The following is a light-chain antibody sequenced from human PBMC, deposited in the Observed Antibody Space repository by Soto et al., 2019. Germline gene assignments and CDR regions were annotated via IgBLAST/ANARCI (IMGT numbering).Light chain of an antibody. Sequence: DIQMTQSPSSLSASVGDRVTITCRASQNIDTYLNWYLQKHGQAPKLLIYSAYSLQSGVSLRFSGDGSGTDFTLTISSLQPEDFATYYCQQSYNFPRTFGQGTTV. CDR2: SAY. V-gene: IGKV1-39*01. CDR1: QNIDTY. J-gene: IGKJ1*01. CDR3: QQSYNFPRT.